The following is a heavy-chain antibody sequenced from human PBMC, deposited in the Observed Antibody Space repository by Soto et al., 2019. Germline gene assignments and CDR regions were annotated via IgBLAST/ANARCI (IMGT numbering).Heavy chain of an antibody. Sequence: PGGSLRLSCAASGFTFSSYAMHWVRQAPGKGLEWVAVISYDGSNKYYADSVKGRFTISRDNSKNTLYLQMNSLRAEDTAVYYCARPPFQYYDFWSGYWAYFDYWGQGTLVTVSS. V-gene: IGHV3-30-3*01. CDR2: ISYDGSNK. CDR1: GFTFSSYA. CDR3: ARPPFQYYDFWSGYWAYFDY. D-gene: IGHD3-3*01. J-gene: IGHJ4*02.